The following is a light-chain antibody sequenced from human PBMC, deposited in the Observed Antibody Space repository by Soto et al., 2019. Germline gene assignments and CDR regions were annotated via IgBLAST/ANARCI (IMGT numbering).Light chain of an antibody. J-gene: IGLJ1*01. CDR2: VIS. CDR1: GSSLGENA. Sequence: QSLLTQPPSVSAAPGQNVTISCSGDGSSLGENAMCWYQALAGATPKVLMYVISKRPSGSPDRFSGSTSGASATLTITGVQVGDEAQYFCGTCGWGPTGYVLGTGTTVNV. V-gene: IGLV1-51*01. CDR3: GTCGWGPTGYV.